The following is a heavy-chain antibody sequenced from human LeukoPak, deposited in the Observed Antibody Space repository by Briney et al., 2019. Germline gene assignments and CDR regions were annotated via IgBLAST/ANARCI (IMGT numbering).Heavy chain of an antibody. CDR2: IYSGGST. V-gene: IGHV3-66*01. CDR3: ASPLYSGSYRSFAFDI. CDR1: GFTVSSNY. Sequence: GGSLRLSCAASGFTVSSNYMSGVRQAPGKGLEWVSVIYSGGSTYYADSVKGRFTISRDNSKNTLYLQMNSLRAEDTAVYYCASPLYSGSYRSFAFDIWGQGTMVTVSS. D-gene: IGHD1-26*01. J-gene: IGHJ3*02.